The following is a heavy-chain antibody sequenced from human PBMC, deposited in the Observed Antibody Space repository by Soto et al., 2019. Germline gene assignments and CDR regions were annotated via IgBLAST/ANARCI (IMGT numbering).Heavy chain of an antibody. CDR1: GFTFTSYS. D-gene: IGHD6-6*01. CDR2: ISSGSATI. CDR3: ARDSASYSSSSGSYWYFDL. J-gene: IGHJ2*01. Sequence: EVQLVESGGGLVQPGGSLRLSCAASGFTFTSYSMNLVRQAPGKGLEWVSYISSGSATIYYADSLKGRFTISRENAKHSLYLQMNSLRDVDTAVYYCARDSASYSSSSGSYWYFDLWGRGTLVTVSS. V-gene: IGHV3-48*02.